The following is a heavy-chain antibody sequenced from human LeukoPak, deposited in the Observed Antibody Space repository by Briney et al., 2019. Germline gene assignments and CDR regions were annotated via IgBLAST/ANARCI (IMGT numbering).Heavy chain of an antibody. V-gene: IGHV4-4*09. J-gene: IGHJ3*02. CDR1: GGSFTSYY. CDR2: IYTSGTT. CDR3: ARHISLSAFDI. D-gene: IGHD2-21*01. Sequence: SETLSLTCTVSGGSFTSYYWSWIRHPPGKGLDWIGYIYTSGTTNYNPSLKSRVTISVDTSKNQFSLSLSSVTAADPAVYYCARHISLSAFDIWGQGTMVTVSS.